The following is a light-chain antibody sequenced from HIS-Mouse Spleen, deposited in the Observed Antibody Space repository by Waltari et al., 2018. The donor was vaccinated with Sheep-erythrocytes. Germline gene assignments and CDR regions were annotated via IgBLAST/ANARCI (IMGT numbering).Light chain of an antibody. CDR3: CSYAGSYNHV. V-gene: IGLV2-11*01. CDR2: DVS. Sequence: QSALTQPRPVSGSPGQSVTISCPGTSRAVGCCNYVSWYQQHPGKAPKLMIYDVSKRPSGVPDRFSGSKSGNTASLTISGLQAEDEADYYCCSYAGSYNHVFATGTKVTVL. CDR1: SRAVGCCNY. J-gene: IGLJ1*01.